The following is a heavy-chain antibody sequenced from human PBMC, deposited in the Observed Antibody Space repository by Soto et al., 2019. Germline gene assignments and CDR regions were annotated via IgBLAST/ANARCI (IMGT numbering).Heavy chain of an antibody. D-gene: IGHD6-19*01. J-gene: IGHJ5*02. V-gene: IGHV4-59*01. Sequence: SETLSLTCVVSGGSITACHWIWIRQFTAKALERIAYTSYTANTNYNPSLQSRLTISIDTSKNQLSLKLTSMAAADTAVYFCARDMQAGFTHFFDPWGQGTLVTVSS. CDR1: GGSITACH. CDR3: ARDMQAGFTHFFDP. CDR2: TSYTANT.